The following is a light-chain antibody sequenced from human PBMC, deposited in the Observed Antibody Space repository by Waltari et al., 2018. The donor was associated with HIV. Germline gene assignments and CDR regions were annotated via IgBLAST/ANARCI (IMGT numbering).Light chain of an antibody. CDR3: LLXYGXSXPGV. V-gene: IGLV7-46*01. CDR2: DXX. Sequence: AXXTQXPSXXVXPGXTVXLTXGXXXGXVTXGHYPYWFQQKSGQAPRTLFYDXXXRHSWTPAXFSXXXXXXXXVLTLSXAQPEDXAQYYCLLXYGXSXPGVFGGGTNLTVL. J-gene: IGLJ3*02. CDR1: XGXVTXGHY.